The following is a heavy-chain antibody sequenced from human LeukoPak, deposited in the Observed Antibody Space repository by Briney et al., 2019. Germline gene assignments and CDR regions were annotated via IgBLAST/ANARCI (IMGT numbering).Heavy chain of an antibody. Sequence: GRSLRLSCAASGFTFSSYGMHWVRQAPGKGLEWVAVIWYDGSNKYYADSVKGRFTISRDNSKNTLYLQMDSLRAEDTAVYYCARPTEGSGSNFDYWGQGTLVTVSS. CDR3: ARPTEGSGSNFDY. V-gene: IGHV3-33*01. J-gene: IGHJ4*02. CDR1: GFTFSSYG. CDR2: IWYDGSNK. D-gene: IGHD3-22*01.